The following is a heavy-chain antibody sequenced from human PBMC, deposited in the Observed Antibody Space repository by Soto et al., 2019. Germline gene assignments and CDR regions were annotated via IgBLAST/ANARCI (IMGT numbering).Heavy chain of an antibody. Sequence: EVRLEGAGGGFVKPGGSLRVSCSGSGFIFSSFWVHWVRQGPGRGLEWVSRINGDGASLAYADSVKGRFSIPRDNVKNTLHQQMNSHGADDTAVYFCAREGSLGLDVCGRGTTVNVSS. CDR1: GFIFSSFW. D-gene: IGHD3-10*01. CDR2: INGDGASL. CDR3: AREGSLGLDV. J-gene: IGHJ6*02. V-gene: IGHV3-74*03.